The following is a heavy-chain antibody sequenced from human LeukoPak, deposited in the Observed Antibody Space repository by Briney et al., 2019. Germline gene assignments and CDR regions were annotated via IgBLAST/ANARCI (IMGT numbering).Heavy chain of an antibody. CDR2: IIPIFGTT. J-gene: IGHJ4*02. Sequence: ASVKVSCKASGGTFSSYAISWVRQAPGQGLEWMGGIIPIFGTTNYAQKFQGRVTITADESTSTAYMELSSLRSEDTAVYYCARGRGYSGTAKSPYYFDYWGQETLVTVSS. CDR1: GGTFSSYA. D-gene: IGHD6-13*01. CDR3: ARGRGYSGTAKSPYYFDY. V-gene: IGHV1-69*13.